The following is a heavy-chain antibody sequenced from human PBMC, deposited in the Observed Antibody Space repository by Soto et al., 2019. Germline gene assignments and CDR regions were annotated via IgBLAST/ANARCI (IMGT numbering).Heavy chain of an antibody. CDR1: GFTFSIYA. V-gene: IGHV3-23*01. Sequence: GRSLRLSCAASGFTFSIYAMSWVRQAPGEGLEWVSAISDSGDNTYYADSVKGRFTISRDNSKNVLHLQMNSLRAEDTAVYYCAKTQWELLHFDYWGQGTLVTVSS. J-gene: IGHJ4*02. CDR2: ISDSGDNT. CDR3: AKTQWELLHFDY. D-gene: IGHD1-26*01.